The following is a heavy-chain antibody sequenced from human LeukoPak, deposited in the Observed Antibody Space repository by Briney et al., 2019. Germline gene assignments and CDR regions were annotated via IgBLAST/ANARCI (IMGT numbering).Heavy chain of an antibody. CDR2: VYYSGST. D-gene: IGHD6-6*01. Sequence: PSETLSLTCNVTDGSISSRYWSWIRQPPGKGLEWIGYVYYSGSTSYNPSLKSRVTISVDTSKNQFSLKLSSVTAADTAVYYCARHGTSSSSSKSLDYWGQGTLVTVSS. CDR1: DGSISSRY. CDR3: ARHGTSSSSSKSLDY. J-gene: IGHJ4*02. V-gene: IGHV4-59*08.